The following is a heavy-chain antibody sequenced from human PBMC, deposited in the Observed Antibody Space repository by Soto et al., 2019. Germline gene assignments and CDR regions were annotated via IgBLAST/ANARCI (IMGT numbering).Heavy chain of an antibody. V-gene: IGHV3-30*03. CDR2: TSHDESHK. Sequence: GSLRLSCAASGFTFSSFGMHWVRQAPVKGLEWMAVTSHDESHKFYADSVKGRFTISRDNPKNTVYLQMNSLRAEDTAVYYCARDQVYYDFWSGYYIHWGQGTLVTVSS. J-gene: IGHJ4*02. D-gene: IGHD3-3*01. CDR3: ARDQVYYDFWSGYYIH. CDR1: GFTFSSFG.